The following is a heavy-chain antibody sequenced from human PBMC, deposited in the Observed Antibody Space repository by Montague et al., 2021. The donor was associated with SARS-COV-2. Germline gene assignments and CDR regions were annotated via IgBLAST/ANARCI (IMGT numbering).Heavy chain of an antibody. CDR2: IFYKGST. CDR3: ARLSWIPPAKPLTFDY. CDR1: GGSITNSNYY. Sequence: ETLSLTCSVSGGSITNSNYYWVWIRQPPGKGLEWIGRIFYKGSTYYNPYFKSRLTLSVDTSKNQFSLRLRSVTAADTAVYFCARLSWIPPAKPLTFDYWGQGALVTISS. D-gene: IGHD2-2*01. J-gene: IGHJ4*02. V-gene: IGHV4-39*01.